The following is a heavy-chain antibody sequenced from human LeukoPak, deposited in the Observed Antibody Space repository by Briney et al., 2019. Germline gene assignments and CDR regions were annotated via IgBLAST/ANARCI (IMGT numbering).Heavy chain of an antibody. Sequence: GGSLRLSCAASGFTFTNAWMSWVRQAPGKGLEWVATIKDDGSDRYYVDSVKGRFTISRDNAKNSLYLQMNSLRVEDTAVYYCVNLGYSDGGQGTLDTVSS. V-gene: IGHV3-7*01. D-gene: IGHD5-12*01. CDR3: VNLGYSD. CDR1: GFTFTNAW. CDR2: IKDDGSDR. J-gene: IGHJ4*02.